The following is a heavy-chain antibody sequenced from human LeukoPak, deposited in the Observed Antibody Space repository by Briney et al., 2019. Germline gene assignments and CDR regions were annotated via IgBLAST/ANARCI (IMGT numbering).Heavy chain of an antibody. D-gene: IGHD1-26*01. V-gene: IGHV3-11*04. CDR3: ANLRADSGSYDYYYYGMDV. Sequence: PGGSLRLSCAASGFTFSDYYMSWIRQAPGKGLEWVSYISSSGSAIYYADSVKGRFTISRDNAKNSLYLQMNSLRAEDTAVYYCANLRADSGSYDYYYYGMDVWGQGTTVTVSS. CDR2: ISSSGSAI. CDR1: GFTFSDYY. J-gene: IGHJ6*02.